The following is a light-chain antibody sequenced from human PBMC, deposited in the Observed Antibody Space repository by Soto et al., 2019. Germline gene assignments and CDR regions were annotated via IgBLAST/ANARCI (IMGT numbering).Light chain of an antibody. CDR1: QTISTW. CDR3: QQYTNTNNPWM. J-gene: IGKJ1*01. Sequence: DIQVTQSPPTLSASLGDRVTITCGASQTISTWMAWYQQKPGKAPKLLFYDASTLQSGVASRFSGSGSGTEFTLIISGLQPDDSATYYCQQYTNTNNPWMFGQGTKVDI. V-gene: IGKV1-5*01. CDR2: DAS.